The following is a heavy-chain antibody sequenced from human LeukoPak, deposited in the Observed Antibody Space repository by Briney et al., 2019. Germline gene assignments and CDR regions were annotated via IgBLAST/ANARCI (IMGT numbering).Heavy chain of an antibody. CDR1: GLTFSSYG. CDR2: ITGTGGTT. V-gene: IGHV3-23*01. D-gene: IGHD3-22*01. J-gene: IGHJ4*02. Sequence: GGSLRLSCAASGLTFSSYGMSWVRQAPGKGLEWVSTITGTGGTTYYADSVKGRFTISRDNSKNTLYLQMNSLRAEDTAVYYCARDRVLYYYDSSGLGYWGQGTLVTVSS. CDR3: ARDRVLYYYDSSGLGY.